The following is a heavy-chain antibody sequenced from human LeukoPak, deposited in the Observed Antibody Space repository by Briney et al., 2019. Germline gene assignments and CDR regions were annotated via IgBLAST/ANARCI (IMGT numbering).Heavy chain of an antibody. CDR3: ARGNDYYGSGTPFDY. D-gene: IGHD3-10*01. V-gene: IGHV4-31*03. Sequence: SQTLSLTCTASGGSISSGGYYWSWIRQHPGKGLEWIGYIYYSGSTYYNPSLKSRVTISVDTSKNQFSLKLSSVTAADTAVYYCARGNDYYGSGTPFDYWGQGTLVTVSS. CDR2: IYYSGST. CDR1: GGSISSGGYY. J-gene: IGHJ4*02.